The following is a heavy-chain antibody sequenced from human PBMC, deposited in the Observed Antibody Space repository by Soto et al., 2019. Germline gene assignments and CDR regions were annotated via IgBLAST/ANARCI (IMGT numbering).Heavy chain of an antibody. CDR3: ARTLRDYPFDY. CDR2: IYYSGSI. V-gene: IGHV4-31*03. D-gene: IGHD4-17*01. Sequence: SETLSLTCTVSGGSISSGGYYWSWIRQHPGKGLEWIGYIYYSGSIYYNPSLKSRVTISVDTSKNQFSLKLSSVTAADTAVYYCARTLRDYPFDYWGQGTLVTVSS. J-gene: IGHJ4*02. CDR1: GGSISSGGYY.